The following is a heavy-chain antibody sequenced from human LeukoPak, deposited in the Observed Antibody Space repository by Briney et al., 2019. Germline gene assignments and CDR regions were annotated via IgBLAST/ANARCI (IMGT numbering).Heavy chain of an antibody. CDR1: GGSISSGGYS. Sequence: SQTLSLTCAVSGGSISSGGYSWSWIRQPPGKGLEWLGYIYHSGSTYYNPSLKSRVTISVDGSKNQFSLKLISVTAADTAVYYCARVDCSGGSCYFVYWGQGTLVTVSS. D-gene: IGHD2-15*01. CDR3: ARVDCSGGSCYFVY. J-gene: IGHJ4*02. CDR2: IYHSGST. V-gene: IGHV4-30-2*01.